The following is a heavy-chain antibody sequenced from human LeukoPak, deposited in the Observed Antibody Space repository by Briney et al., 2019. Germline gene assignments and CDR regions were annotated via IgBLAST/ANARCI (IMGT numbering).Heavy chain of an antibody. D-gene: IGHD3-22*01. CDR1: GYSISSGYY. V-gene: IGHV4-38-2*01. J-gene: IGHJ4*02. Sequence: SETLSVTCAVSGYSISSGYYWGWIRQPPGKGLEWIGSIYHSGSTYYNPSLKSRVTISVDTSKHQFSLKLSSVTAADTAVYYCASTYYYDSSGYYYWGQGTLVTVSS. CDR3: ASTYYYDSSGYYY. CDR2: IYHSGST.